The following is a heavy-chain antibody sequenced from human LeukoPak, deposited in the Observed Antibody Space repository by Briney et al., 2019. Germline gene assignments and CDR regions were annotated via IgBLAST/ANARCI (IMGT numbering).Heavy chain of an antibody. CDR2: ICYSGST. Sequence: SEILSLTCTVSGGSISSYYWSWIRQPPGKGLEWIGYICYSGSTNYNPSLKSRVTISVDTSKNQFSLKLSSVTAADTAVYYCAREGVEYSDYDSSGLYYFDYWGQGTLVTVSS. V-gene: IGHV4-59*01. CDR3: AREGVEYSDYDSSGLYYFDY. D-gene: IGHD3-22*01. J-gene: IGHJ4*02. CDR1: GGSISSYY.